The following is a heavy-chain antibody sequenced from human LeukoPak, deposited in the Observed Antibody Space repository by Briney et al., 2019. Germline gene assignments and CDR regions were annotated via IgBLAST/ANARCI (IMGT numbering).Heavy chain of an antibody. CDR3: ARAARSCSSTSCYRNRFDP. D-gene: IGHD2-2*01. CDR1: GYTFTGYY. V-gene: IGHV1-2*02. Sequence: ASVKVSCKASGYTFTGYYMHWVRQAPGQGLEWMGWINPNSGGTNYAQKFQGRVTMTRDTSISTAYMELSRLRSDDTAVYYCARAARSCSSTSCYRNRFDPWGQGTLVTVSS. J-gene: IGHJ5*02. CDR2: INPNSGGT.